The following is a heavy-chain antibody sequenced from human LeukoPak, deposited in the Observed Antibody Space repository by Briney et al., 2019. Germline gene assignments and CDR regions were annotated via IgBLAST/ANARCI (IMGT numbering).Heavy chain of an antibody. J-gene: IGHJ4*02. D-gene: IGHD5-24*01. V-gene: IGHV4-59*08. CDR2: IYYSGST. CDR1: GDPIQGHC. Sequence: KSSETLFLPCTCPGDPIQGHCTTWNRQGPGKELESIGDIYYSGSTNYNASLKSRVTISVDASKNQFSLELCSVTAADTAVYYCGRLGDGDNVRYFDYCGQGTLVTVSS. CDR3: GRLGDGDNVRYFDY.